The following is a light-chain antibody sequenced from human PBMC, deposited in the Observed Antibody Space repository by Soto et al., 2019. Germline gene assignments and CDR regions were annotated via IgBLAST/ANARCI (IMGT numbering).Light chain of an antibody. J-gene: IGKJ2*01. CDR2: GAS. CDR3: QQYGGGPYT. V-gene: IGKV3-20*01. CDR1: ESISRDY. Sequence: EIVLTQSPGTLSLSPGKRATLSCRASESISRDYLAWYQQRLGQAPRLLIYGASSGATGIPDRFSGSGSGTDFTLTISRLEPEDFAIYYCQQYGGGPYTFGQGTKLEIK.